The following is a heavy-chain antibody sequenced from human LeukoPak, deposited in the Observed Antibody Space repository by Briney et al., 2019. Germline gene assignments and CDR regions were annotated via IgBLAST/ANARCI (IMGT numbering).Heavy chain of an antibody. CDR2: ISSSGSTI. CDR3: ARGSARGIAAAPRFDP. D-gene: IGHD6-13*01. J-gene: IGHJ5*02. Sequence: GGSLRLSCAASGFTFSDYYMSWIRQAPGKGLEWVSYISSSGSTIYYADSVKGRFTISRDNAKNSLYLQMNSLRAEDTAVYYCARGSARGIAAAPRFDPWGQGTLVTVSS. V-gene: IGHV3-11*01. CDR1: GFTFSDYY.